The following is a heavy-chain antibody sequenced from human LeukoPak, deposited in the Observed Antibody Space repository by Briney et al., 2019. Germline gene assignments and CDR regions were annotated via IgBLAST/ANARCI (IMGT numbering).Heavy chain of an antibody. V-gene: IGHV4-34*01. CDR3: ARGLGYYDSSESD. CDR1: GGSISSYY. D-gene: IGHD3-22*01. J-gene: IGHJ4*02. CDR2: INHSGST. Sequence: ASETLSLTCTVSGGSISSYYWSWIRQPPGKGLEWIGEINHSGSTNYNPSLKSRVTISVDTSKNQFSLKLSSVTAADTAVYYCARGLGYYDSSESDWGQGTLVTVSS.